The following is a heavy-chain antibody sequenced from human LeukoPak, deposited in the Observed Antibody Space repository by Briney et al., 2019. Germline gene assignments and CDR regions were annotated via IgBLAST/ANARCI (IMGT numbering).Heavy chain of an antibody. CDR1: GYTFTGYY. CDR2: INPNSGGT. CDR3: ARGQYCSGGSCYAFDY. Sequence: ASVRVSCEASGYTFTGYYMHWVRQAPGQGLEWMGWINPNSGGTNYAQKLQGRVTMTRDTSISTAYMELSRLRSDDTAVYYCARGQYCSGGSCYAFDYWGQGTLVTVSS. J-gene: IGHJ4*02. D-gene: IGHD2-15*01. V-gene: IGHV1-2*02.